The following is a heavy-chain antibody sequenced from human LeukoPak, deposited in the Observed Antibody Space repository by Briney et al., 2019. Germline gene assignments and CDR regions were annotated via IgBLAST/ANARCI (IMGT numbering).Heavy chain of an antibody. V-gene: IGHV1-46*01. CDR3: ARDRSSGEREVGEISLSP. J-gene: IGHJ5*02. CDR2: INPSGGST. D-gene: IGHD6-19*01. CDR1: GYTFTSYY. Sequence: ASVKVSCKASGYTFTSYYMHWVRQAPGQGLEWMGIINPSGGSTSYAQKFQGRVTMTRDTSTSTVYMELSSLRSEDTAVYYCARDRSSGEREVGEISLSPWGQGTLVTVSS.